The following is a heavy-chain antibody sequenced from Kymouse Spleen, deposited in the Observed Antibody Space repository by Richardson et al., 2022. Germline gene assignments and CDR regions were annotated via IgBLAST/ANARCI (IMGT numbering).Heavy chain of an antibody. CDR1: GGSISSSSYY. J-gene: IGHJ4*02. Sequence: QLQLQESGPGLVKPSETLSLTCTVSGGSISSSSYYWGWIRQPPGKGLEWIGSIYYSGSTYYNPSLKSRVTISVDTSKNQFSLKLSSVTAADTAVYYCARRLPGIAAAGYFDYWGQGTLVTVSS. CDR2: IYYSGST. V-gene: IGHV4-39*01. D-gene: IGHD6-13*01. CDR3: ARRLPGIAAAGYFDY.